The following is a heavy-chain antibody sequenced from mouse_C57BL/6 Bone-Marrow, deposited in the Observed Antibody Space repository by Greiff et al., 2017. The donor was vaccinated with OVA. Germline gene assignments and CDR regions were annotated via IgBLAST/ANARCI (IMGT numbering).Heavy chain of an antibody. CDR2: IDPANGNT. V-gene: IGHV14-3*01. J-gene: IGHJ4*01. CDR3: ARDSDYYGSSLYAMDY. CDR1: GFNIKNTY. D-gene: IGHD1-1*01. Sequence: VQLKESVAELVRPGASVKLSCTASGFNIKNTYMHWVKQRPEQGLEWIGRIDPANGNTKYAPKFQGKATITADTSSNTAYLQLSSLTSEDTAIYYFARDSDYYGSSLYAMDYWGQGTSVTVSS.